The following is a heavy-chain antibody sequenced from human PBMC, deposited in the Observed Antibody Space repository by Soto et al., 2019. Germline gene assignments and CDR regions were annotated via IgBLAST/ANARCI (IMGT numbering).Heavy chain of an antibody. D-gene: IGHD3-16*01. V-gene: IGHV4-31*03. CDR1: GCSISSGGYY. CDR2: IYYSGST. J-gene: IGHJ4*02. Sequence: PSETLSLTCTVSGCSISSGGYYWSWIRQHPGKGLEWIGYIYYSGSTYYNPSLKSRVTISVDTSKNQFSLKLSSVTAADTAVYYCARDRLRLFDYWGQGTLVTVSS. CDR3: ARDRLRLFDY.